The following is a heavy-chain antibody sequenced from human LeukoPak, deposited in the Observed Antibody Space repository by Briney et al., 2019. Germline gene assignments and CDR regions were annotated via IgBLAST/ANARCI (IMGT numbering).Heavy chain of an antibody. CDR3: ARAEGATMLDY. V-gene: IGHV3-7*03. D-gene: IGHD5-12*01. CDR1: GFTFSSYW. Sequence: PGGSLRLSCAASGFTFSSYWMTWFRQAPGKGLEWVANIKPDGSEKYYVDSVRGRFTISRDNAKNSLYLQMNSLRAEDTAVYYCARAEGATMLDYWGQGTLVTVSS. CDR2: IKPDGSEK. J-gene: IGHJ4*02.